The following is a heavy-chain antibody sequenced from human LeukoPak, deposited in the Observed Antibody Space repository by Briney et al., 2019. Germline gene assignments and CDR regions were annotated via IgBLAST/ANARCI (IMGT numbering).Heavy chain of an antibody. D-gene: IGHD6-13*01. V-gene: IGHV1-46*01. CDR1: GYTFTSYY. CDR2: INPSGGST. CDR3: ARGPSGIAAAGVYMDV. J-gene: IGHJ6*03. Sequence: GASVKVSCKASGYTFTSYYMHWVRQAPGQGLEWMGIINPSGGSTSYAQKFQGRVTMTRDTSTSTVYMELSSLRSEDTAVYYCARGPSGIAAAGVYMDVWGKGTTVTVSS.